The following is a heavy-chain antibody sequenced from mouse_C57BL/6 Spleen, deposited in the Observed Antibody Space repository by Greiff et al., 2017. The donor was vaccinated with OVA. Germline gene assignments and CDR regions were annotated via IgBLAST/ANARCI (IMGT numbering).Heavy chain of an antibody. J-gene: IGHJ2*01. CDR3: ARGDYGSSPYYFDY. D-gene: IGHD1-1*01. CDR2: INPNYGTT. Sequence: LQESGPELVKPGASVKISCKASGYSFTDYNMNWVKQSNGKSLEWIGVINPNYGTTSYNQKFKGKATLTVDQSSSTAYMQLNSLTSEDSAVYYCARGDYGSSPYYFDYWGQGTTLTVSS. CDR1: GYSFTDYN. V-gene: IGHV1-39*01.